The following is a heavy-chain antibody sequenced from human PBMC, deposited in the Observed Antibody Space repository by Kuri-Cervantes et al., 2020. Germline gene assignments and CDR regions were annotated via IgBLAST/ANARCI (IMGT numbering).Heavy chain of an antibody. J-gene: IGHJ3*02. CDR2: INHSGST. CDR1: GWSFIGYY. V-gene: IGHV4-34*01. CDR3: ARDLDYDSSSSDAFDI. Sequence: SETLSLTCAVYGWSFIGYYWSWIRQPPGKGLDWIGEINHSGSTNYNPSLKSRVTISVDTSKNQFSLKLSSVPAADTAVYYCARDLDYDSSSSDAFDIWGQGTMVTVSS. D-gene: IGHD3-22*01.